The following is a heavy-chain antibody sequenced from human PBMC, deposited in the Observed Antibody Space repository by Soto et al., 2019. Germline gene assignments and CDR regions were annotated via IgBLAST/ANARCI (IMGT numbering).Heavy chain of an antibody. D-gene: IGHD6-19*01. CDR1: GYTFTSYA. CDR2: INAGNGNT. Sequence: ASVKVSCKASGYTFTSYAMHWVRQAPGQRLEWMGWINAGNGNTKYSQKFQGRVTITRDTSASTAYMELSSLSSEDTAVYYCARAGPRIAEAGTGNNWFEPLGQGTLVIVSS. V-gene: IGHV1-3*01. CDR3: ARAGPRIAEAGTGNNWFEP. J-gene: IGHJ5*02.